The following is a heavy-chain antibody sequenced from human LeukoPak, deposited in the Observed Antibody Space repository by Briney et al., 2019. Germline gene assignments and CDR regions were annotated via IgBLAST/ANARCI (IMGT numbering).Heavy chain of an antibody. CDR2: ISYDGSNK. D-gene: IGHD2-2*01. J-gene: IGHJ6*02. CDR1: GFTFSSYN. V-gene: IGHV3-30-3*01. CDR3: GREAQYCSSTSCYDSSYYYAMDV. Sequence: GGSLRLSCVASGFTFSSYNMHWVRQAPGKGLEWVAVISYDGSNKYYADSVKGRSTISRDNSKNTLYLQVNSLRPEDTAVYYCGREAQYCSSTSCYDSSYYYAMDVWGQGTTVTVSS.